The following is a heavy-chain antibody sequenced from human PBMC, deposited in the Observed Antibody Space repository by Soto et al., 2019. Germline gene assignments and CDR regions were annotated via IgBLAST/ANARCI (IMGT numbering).Heavy chain of an antibody. CDR1: GFTFSSYW. V-gene: IGHV3-7*01. Sequence: GGSLRLSCAASGFTFSSYWMSWVRQAPGKGLEWVANIKQDGSEKYYVDSVKGRFTISRDNAKNSLYLQMNSLRAEDTAVYYCARDRCYDFWSGSLSYYGMDVWGQGTTVTVSS. CDR3: ARDRCYDFWSGSLSYYGMDV. CDR2: IKQDGSEK. J-gene: IGHJ6*02. D-gene: IGHD3-3*01.